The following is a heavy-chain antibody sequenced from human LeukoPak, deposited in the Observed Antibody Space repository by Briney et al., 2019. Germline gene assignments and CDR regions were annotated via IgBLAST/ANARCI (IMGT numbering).Heavy chain of an antibody. Sequence: ASVKVSCKASGYTFTGYYMHWVRQAPGQGVEGMGWISANNGNTNYAQKLQGGVTMTTDTSTSTAYMELRSLRSDDTAVYYCARDQGFTKIIPGTYWGQGTLVTVSS. V-gene: IGHV1-18*04. CDR1: GYTFTGYY. D-gene: IGHD3-10*01. J-gene: IGHJ4*02. CDR2: ISANNGNT. CDR3: ARDQGFTKIIPGTY.